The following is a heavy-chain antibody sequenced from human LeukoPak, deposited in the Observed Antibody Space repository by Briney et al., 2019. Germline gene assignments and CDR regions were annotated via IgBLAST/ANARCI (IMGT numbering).Heavy chain of an antibody. J-gene: IGHJ4*02. CDR1: GFTFGKYW. CDR2: IKLDGSEK. CDR3: AKDRRTIFGVVPSYYFDY. V-gene: IGHV3-7*03. Sequence: PGGSLRLSGVASGFTFGKYWMSWVRQAPGKGLEWVANIKLDGSEKNYVDSVKGRFTISRDNTKNSLYLQMNSLRAEDTAVYYCAKDRRTIFGVVPSYYFDYWGQGTLVTVSS. D-gene: IGHD3-3*01.